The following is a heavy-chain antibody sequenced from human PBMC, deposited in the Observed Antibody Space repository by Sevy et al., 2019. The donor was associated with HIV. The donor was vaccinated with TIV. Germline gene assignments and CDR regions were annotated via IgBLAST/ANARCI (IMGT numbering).Heavy chain of an antibody. CDR2: ISGSGGTT. V-gene: IGHV3-23*01. D-gene: IGHD2-2*01. J-gene: IGHJ3*01. Sequence: GGSLRLSCAASGFTFFSHVMNWVRQAPGKGLEWVSGISGSGGTTYYADSVKGRFIISRDNSKNNLYLQMSSLRIEDAAVYYCAAGTTDSSISCVFDVWGQGTMVTVSS. CDR3: AAGTTDSSISCVFDV. CDR1: GFTFFSHV.